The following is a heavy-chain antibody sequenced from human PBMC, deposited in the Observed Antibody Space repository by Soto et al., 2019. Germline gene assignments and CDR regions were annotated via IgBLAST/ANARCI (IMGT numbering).Heavy chain of an antibody. CDR1: GFTVSTYD. CDR2: ISRRSSTI. V-gene: IGHV3-48*01. CDR3: ARGYNYGYLPS. J-gene: IGHJ5*02. D-gene: IGHD5-18*01. Sequence: EVQLVESGGGLVQPGGSLILSCAASGFTVSTYDMNWVRQAPGKGLEWLSDISRRSSTIYYADSVKGRFTISRDNAKNSLDLQMNSLRAEDTAVYYCARGYNYGYLPSWGQGTLVTVSS.